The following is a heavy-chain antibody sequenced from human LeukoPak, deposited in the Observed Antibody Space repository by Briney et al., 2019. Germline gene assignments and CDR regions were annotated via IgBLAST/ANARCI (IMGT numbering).Heavy chain of an antibody. V-gene: IGHV3-11*06. CDR3: ARDITRPSDY. CDR2: ISSSSSSS. J-gene: IGHJ4*02. Sequence: GGPLRLSCAPSGFTLSDYSMSWIRQAPGKGLEWVSYISSSSSSSYTKYADSVKGRFTISRDNAKNSLYLQMNSLRAEDTAVYYCARDITRPSDYWGQGTLVTVSS. D-gene: IGHD1-14*01. CDR1: GFTLSDYS.